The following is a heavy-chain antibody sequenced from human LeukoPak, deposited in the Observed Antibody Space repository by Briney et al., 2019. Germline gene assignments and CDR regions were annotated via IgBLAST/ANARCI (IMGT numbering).Heavy chain of an antibody. CDR1: GFTFSSYW. Sequence: TGGSLRLSCAASGFTFSSYWMTWVRQAPGKGLEWVANIKHDGSEEYYVDSVKGRFTISRDNAKNSLYLQMNSLRAEDTAVYYCARTLGYCSSTNCFLTFDYWGRGTLVTVSS. V-gene: IGHV3-7*04. CDR2: IKHDGSEE. D-gene: IGHD2-2*01. J-gene: IGHJ4*02. CDR3: ARTLGYCSSTNCFLTFDY.